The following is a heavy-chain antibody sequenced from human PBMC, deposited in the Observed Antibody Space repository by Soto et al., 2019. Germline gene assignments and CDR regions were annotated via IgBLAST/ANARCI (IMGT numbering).Heavy chain of an antibody. CDR3: ARDQYDILTGPKY. Sequence: QVQLVESGGGVVQPGRSLRLSCAASGFTFSGYAMHWVRQAPGKGLEWVAVISYDGSNKYYADSGKGRFTISRDNSKNPLYLQMNGLRPEDAAVYYCARDQYDILTGPKYWGQGPLVTVSS. CDR1: GFTFSGYA. V-gene: IGHV3-30-3*01. J-gene: IGHJ4*02. CDR2: ISYDGSNK. D-gene: IGHD3-9*01.